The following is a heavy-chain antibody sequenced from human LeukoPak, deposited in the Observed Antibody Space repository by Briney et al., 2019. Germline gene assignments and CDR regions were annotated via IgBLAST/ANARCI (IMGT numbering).Heavy chain of an antibody. V-gene: IGHV3-73*01. Sequence: PGGSLRLSCAASGFTFSSYSMNWVRQAPGKGLEWVGRIRSKANSYATAYAASVKGRFTISRDDSKNTAYLQMNSLKTEDTAVYYCTSRPSYSGSYTRDYWGQGTLVTVSS. CDR2: IRSKANSYAT. D-gene: IGHD1-26*01. CDR1: GFTFSSYS. CDR3: TSRPSYSGSYTRDY. J-gene: IGHJ4*02.